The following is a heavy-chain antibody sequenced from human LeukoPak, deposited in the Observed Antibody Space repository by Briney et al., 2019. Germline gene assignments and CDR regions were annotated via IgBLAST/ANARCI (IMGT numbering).Heavy chain of an antibody. J-gene: IGHJ5*02. V-gene: IGHV1-24*01. CDR2: FDPEDGET. CDR3: ALTGYCSGGSCYSWLNRFDP. CDR1: GYTLTELS. Sequence: ASVKVSCKVSGYTLTELSMHWVRQAPGKGLEWMGGFDPEDGETIYAQKFQGRVTMTEDTSTDTAYMELSSLRSEGTAVYYCALTGYCSGGSCYSWLNRFDPWGQGTLVTVSS. D-gene: IGHD2-15*01.